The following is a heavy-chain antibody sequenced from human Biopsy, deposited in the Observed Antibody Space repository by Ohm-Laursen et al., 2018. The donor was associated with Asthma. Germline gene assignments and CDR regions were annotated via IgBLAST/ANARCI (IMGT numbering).Heavy chain of an antibody. V-gene: IGHV3-30*18. J-gene: IGHJ6*02. CDR2: ISYDGGNK. Sequence: LRLSCTAPGFTFSGYALHWVRQAPGRGLEWVAVISYDGGNKYYGDSVKGRFTISRDNSKNTLYLQMNSLRAEDTAVYYCANYEVVTAILPMDVWGQGTTVTVSS. CDR1: GFTFSGYA. CDR3: ANYEVVTAILPMDV. D-gene: IGHD2-21*02.